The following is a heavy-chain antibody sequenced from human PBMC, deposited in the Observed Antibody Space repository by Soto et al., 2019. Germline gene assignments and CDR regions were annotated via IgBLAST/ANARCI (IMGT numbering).Heavy chain of an antibody. D-gene: IGHD3-3*01. J-gene: IGHJ4*02. CDR2: ISSSSSYI. V-gene: IGHV3-21*01. CDR3: ARLDRGYLDY. CDR1: GFTFSSHS. Sequence: EVQLVESGGGLVKPGGSLRLSCAAYGFTFSSHSMNWVRQAPGKGLEWVSSISSSSSYIYYADSVKGRFTISRDNAKNLVYLKINSLRAEDTAVYYCARLDRGYLDYWGRGTLVTVSS.